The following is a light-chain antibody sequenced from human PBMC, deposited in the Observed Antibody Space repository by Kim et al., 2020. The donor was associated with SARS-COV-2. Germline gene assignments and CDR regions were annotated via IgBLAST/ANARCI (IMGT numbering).Light chain of an antibody. J-gene: IGKJ4*01. V-gene: IGKV4-1*01. Sequence: DIVMTQSPDSLAVSLGERATINCKSSQSVLYSSNNKNYLAWYQQKPGQPPKLLIYWASTRESGVPDRFSGSGSGTDFTLTISSLQAEDVAVYYCQQYYSTPGPTFGGGTKVDIK. CDR1: QSVLYSSNNKNY. CDR2: WAS. CDR3: QQYYSTPGPT.